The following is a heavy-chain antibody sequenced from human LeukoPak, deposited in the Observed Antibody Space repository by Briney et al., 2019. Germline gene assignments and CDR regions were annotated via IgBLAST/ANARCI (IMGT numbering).Heavy chain of an antibody. CDR3: ARDERSNHAFDI. CDR1: GFTVSSSY. J-gene: IGHJ3*02. CDR2: IKRDASER. V-gene: IGHV3-7*05. D-gene: IGHD1-1*01. Sequence: GGSLRLSCAASGFTVSSSYMSWVRQAPGKGLEWVANIKRDASERYYMDSVKGRFTISRDNAKNSLYLQMNSLRAEDTAIYYCARDERSNHAFDIWGQGTMVTVSS.